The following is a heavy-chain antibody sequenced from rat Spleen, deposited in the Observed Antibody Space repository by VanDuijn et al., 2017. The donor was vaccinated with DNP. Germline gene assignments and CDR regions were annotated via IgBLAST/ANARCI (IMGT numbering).Heavy chain of an antibody. D-gene: IGHD1-10*01. V-gene: IGHV5-25*01. CDR2: ISSRGGST. CDR1: GFSFSDYD. CDR3: ARHGLITSRDWFAY. Sequence: EVQLVESGGGLVQPGRSLKLSCAASGFSFSDYDMAWVRQAPPKGLEWVTAISSRGGSTYYRDSVKGRFTVSRDNTQSRLYLQMDSLRSEDTATYYCARHGLITSRDWFAYWGQGTLVTVSS. J-gene: IGHJ3*01.